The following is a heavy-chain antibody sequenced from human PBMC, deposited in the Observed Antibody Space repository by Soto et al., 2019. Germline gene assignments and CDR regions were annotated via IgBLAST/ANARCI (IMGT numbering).Heavy chain of an antibody. CDR3: SRGNDAYKGGRT. D-gene: IGHD1-1*01. Sequence: QVQLQQWGAGLLKPSETLSLTCAVYDGSLSDDYYTWTRQSPGKGLEWIGEIHPSGSTYYNLFLKTRVTLSQDTSKKQFSLNLISVTAADTGEYYCSRGNDAYKGGRTWGQGTLVTVSS. CDR1: DGSLSDDY. CDR2: IHPSGST. J-gene: IGHJ5*02. V-gene: IGHV4-34*02.